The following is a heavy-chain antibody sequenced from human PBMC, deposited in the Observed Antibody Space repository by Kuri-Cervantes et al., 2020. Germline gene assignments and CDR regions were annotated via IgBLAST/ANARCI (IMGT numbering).Heavy chain of an antibody. CDR2: INHSGST. Sequence: GSLRLSCAASGFTFSSYWMSWIRQPPGKGLEWIGEINHSGSTNYNPSLKSRVTISVDTSKNQFSLKLSSVTAADTAVYYCAGILTGYTLDYWGQGTLVTVSS. J-gene: IGHJ4*02. D-gene: IGHD3-9*01. CDR3: AGILTGYTLDY. V-gene: IGHV4-34*08. CDR1: GFTFSSYW.